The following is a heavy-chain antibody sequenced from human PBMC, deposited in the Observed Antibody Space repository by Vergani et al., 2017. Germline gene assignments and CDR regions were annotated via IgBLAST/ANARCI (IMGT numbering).Heavy chain of an antibody. V-gene: IGHV3-48*02. J-gene: IGHJ6*03. D-gene: IGHD2-2*01. CDR3: ARDNIVVVPAACITGTDRYYYYYMDV. CDR1: GFTFSRFT. CDR2: ISSGGDRV. Sequence: EVQVVDSGGDLVQPGGSLRLSCAASGFTFSRFTFNWVRQSPGQGLEWIASISSGGDRVYYADSVQGRFTMSRDNVKKSLHLQMERLRDEDTAMYFCARDNIVVVPAACITGTDRYYYYYMDVWGKGTTVTVSS.